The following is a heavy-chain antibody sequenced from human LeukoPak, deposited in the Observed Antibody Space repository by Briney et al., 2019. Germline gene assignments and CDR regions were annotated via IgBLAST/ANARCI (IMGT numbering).Heavy chain of an antibody. Sequence: SETLSLTCTVSGGSISSSSYYWGWIRQPPGKGLEWIGGIYYSGSTYYNPSLKSRVTISVDTSKNQFSLKLSSVTAADTAVYYCAGENTAHNWFDPWGQGTLVTVSS. V-gene: IGHV4-39*01. CDR2: IYYSGST. D-gene: IGHD5-18*01. J-gene: IGHJ5*02. CDR1: GGSISSSSYY. CDR3: AGENTAHNWFDP.